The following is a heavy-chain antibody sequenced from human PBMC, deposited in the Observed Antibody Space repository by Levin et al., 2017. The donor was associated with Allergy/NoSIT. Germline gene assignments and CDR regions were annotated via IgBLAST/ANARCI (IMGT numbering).Heavy chain of an antibody. Sequence: QPGGSLRLSCAASGFTFTSFWMTWVRQAPGKGLEWVANIERDGSKTYYMDSVKGRFTISRDNAKNSVFLQMNSLRVDDTAVYYCAREEGWGYHFGMDVWGQGTTVTVSS. V-gene: IGHV3-7*01. J-gene: IGHJ6*02. CDR3: AREEGWGYHFGMDV. CDR2: IERDGSKT. D-gene: IGHD3-16*02. CDR1: GFTFTSFW.